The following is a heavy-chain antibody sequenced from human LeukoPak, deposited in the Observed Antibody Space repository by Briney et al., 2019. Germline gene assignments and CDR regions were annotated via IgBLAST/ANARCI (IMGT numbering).Heavy chain of an antibody. D-gene: IGHD3-22*01. CDR2: INHSGST. V-gene: IGHV4-34*01. CDR3: ARGNYYDSSGYYFDY. J-gene: IGHJ4*02. Sequence: SETLSLTCAVYGGSFSGYYWSWIRQPPGKGLEWIGEINHSGSTNYNPSLTSRVTISVDTSKNQFSLRLSSVTAADTAVCYCARGNYYDSSGYYFDYWGQGTLVTVSS. CDR1: GGSFSGYY.